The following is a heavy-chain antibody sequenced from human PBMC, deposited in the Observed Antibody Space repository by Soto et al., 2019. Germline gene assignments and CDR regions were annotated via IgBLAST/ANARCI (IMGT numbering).Heavy chain of an antibody. J-gene: IGHJ4*02. Sequence: QVQLRESGPGLVRPSGTLSLTCAVSGGSISNDNWWSWVRQPPGKGLEWIEEIYHSGSTNYNPSLKSRVTMSVVPSKNLFSLTLNSVTAADTAFYYCARDQGSHPGDWGQGTLVSVSS. CDR3: ARDQGSHPGD. D-gene: IGHD6-13*01. V-gene: IGHV4-4*02. CDR2: IYHSGST. CDR1: GGSISNDNW.